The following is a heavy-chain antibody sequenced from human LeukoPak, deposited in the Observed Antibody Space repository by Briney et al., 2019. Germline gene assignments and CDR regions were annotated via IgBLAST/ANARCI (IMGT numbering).Heavy chain of an antibody. D-gene: IGHD6-13*01. V-gene: IGHV4-39*07. Sequence: SETLSLTCTVSGGSISSSSYYWGWIRQPPGKGLEWIGSIYYSGSTYYNPSLKSRVTISVDTSKNQFSLKLSSVTAADTAVYYCARGPRRGIASGSREYYFDYWGQGTLVTVSS. CDR3: ARGPRRGIASGSREYYFDY. CDR1: GGSISSSSYY. CDR2: IYYSGST. J-gene: IGHJ4*02.